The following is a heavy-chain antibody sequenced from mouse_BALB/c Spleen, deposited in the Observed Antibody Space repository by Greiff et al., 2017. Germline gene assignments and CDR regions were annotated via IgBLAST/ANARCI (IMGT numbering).Heavy chain of an antibody. J-gene: IGHJ4*01. CDR1: GYTFSSYW. Sequence: VQLQQSGAELMKPGASVKISCKATGYTFSSYWIEWVKQRPGHGLEWIGEILPGSGSTYYNEKFKGKATFTADTSSNTAYMQLSSLTSEDSAVYYCERGPPMDYWGQGTSVTVSS. CDR2: ILPGSGST. V-gene: IGHV1-9*01. CDR3: ERGPPMDY.